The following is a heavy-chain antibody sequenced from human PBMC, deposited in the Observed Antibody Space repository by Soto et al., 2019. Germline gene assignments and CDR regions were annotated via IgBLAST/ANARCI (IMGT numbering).Heavy chain of an antibody. D-gene: IGHD3-10*01. CDR1: GGSIRSGDYY. V-gene: IGHV4-61*08. CDR2: IYYSGTT. Sequence: PSETLSLTCTVSGGSIRSGDYYWSWIRQSPGKGLEWIGFIYYSGTTNYNPSLKSRVTISVDTSKNQFSLKLSSVTAADTAVYYCARHYDSGTYPLDYWGQGTLVTVSS. CDR3: ARHYDSGTYPLDY. J-gene: IGHJ4*02.